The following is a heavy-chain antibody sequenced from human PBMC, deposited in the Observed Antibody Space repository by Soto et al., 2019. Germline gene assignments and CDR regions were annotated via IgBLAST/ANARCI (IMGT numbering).Heavy chain of an antibody. CDR2: IYHSGST. CDR1: GGSISSGGYS. CDR3: ARGLHDSNYYYFYGMDV. Sequence: QLQLQESGSGLVKPSQTLSLTCAVSGGSISSGGYSWTWIRQPPGKGLEWIGYIYHSGSTYYNPSLKSRVTISVDRSKHQFSLKLSSVTAADTAVYYCARGLHDSNYYYFYGMDVWGQGTTVTVSS. V-gene: IGHV4-30-2*01. D-gene: IGHD2-15*01. J-gene: IGHJ6*02.